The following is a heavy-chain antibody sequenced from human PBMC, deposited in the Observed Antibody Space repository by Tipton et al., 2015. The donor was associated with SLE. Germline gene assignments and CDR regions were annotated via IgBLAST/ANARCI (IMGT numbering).Heavy chain of an antibody. CDR1: GGTFSSYA. Sequence: QLVQSGAEVKKPGSSVKVSCKASGGTFSSYAISWVRQTPGKGLEWMGRIDPSDSYTNYSPSFQGHVTISVDKSINTAYVQWSSLKASDTAIYYCARHLIVGYYNGMDVWGQGTTVTVSS. D-gene: IGHD2-15*01. J-gene: IGHJ6*02. CDR3: ARHLIVGYYNGMDV. V-gene: IGHV5-10-1*01. CDR2: IDPSDSYT.